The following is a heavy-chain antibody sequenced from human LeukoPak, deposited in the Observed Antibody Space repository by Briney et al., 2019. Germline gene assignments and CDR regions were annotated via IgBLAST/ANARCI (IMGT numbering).Heavy chain of an antibody. J-gene: IGHJ6*02. Sequence: GASVKVSCKASGYTFTSYAMNWVRQAPGQGLEWMGWINTNTGNPTYAQGFTGRFVFSLDTSVSTAYLQISSLKAEDTAVYYCARDGALFFLEWPVHYYYYGMDDWGQGTTVTVSS. CDR2: INTNTGNP. CDR1: GYTFTSYA. V-gene: IGHV7-4-1*02. D-gene: IGHD3-3*01. CDR3: ARDGALFFLEWPVHYYYYGMDD.